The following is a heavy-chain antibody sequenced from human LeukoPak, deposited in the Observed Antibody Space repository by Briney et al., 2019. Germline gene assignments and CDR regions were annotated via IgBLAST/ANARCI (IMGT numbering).Heavy chain of an antibody. CDR3: AKDMRGYCSSTSCYGNFDY. CDR1: GFTFSNYG. Sequence: PGGSLRLSCAASGFTFSNYGMHWVRQAPGKGLEWVAVISYDGSNENSADSVKGRFTISRDNSKNTLYLQMNSLRVEDTAVYYCAKDMRGYCSSTSCYGNFDYWGQGTLVTVSS. V-gene: IGHV3-30*18. J-gene: IGHJ4*02. D-gene: IGHD2-2*01. CDR2: ISYDGSNE.